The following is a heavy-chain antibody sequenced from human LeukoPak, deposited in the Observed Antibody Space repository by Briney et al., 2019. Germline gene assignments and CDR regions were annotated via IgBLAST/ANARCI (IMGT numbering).Heavy chain of an antibody. D-gene: IGHD6-19*01. CDR3: ARVWYSSGWSAFDY. J-gene: IGHJ4*02. Sequence: GGSLRLSCAASGFAFSSYSMNWVRQAPGKGLEWVSPISSSSSYIYYADSVKGRFTISRDNAKNSLYLQMNSLRAEDTAVYYCARVWYSSGWSAFDYWGQGTLVTVSS. CDR1: GFAFSSYS. CDR2: ISSSSSYI. V-gene: IGHV3-21*01.